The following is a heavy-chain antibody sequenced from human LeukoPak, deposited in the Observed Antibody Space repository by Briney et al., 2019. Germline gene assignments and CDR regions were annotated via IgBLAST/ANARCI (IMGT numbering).Heavy chain of an antibody. V-gene: IGHV1-69*13. Sequence: ASVTVSCKASGGTFSSYAISWVRQAPGQGLEWMGGIIPIFGTANYAQKFQGRVTITADESTSTAYMELSSLRSDDTAVYYCASLHQGWFGPHFDYWGQGTLVTVSS. J-gene: IGHJ4*02. D-gene: IGHD3-10*01. CDR2: IIPIFGTA. CDR3: ASLHQGWFGPHFDY. CDR1: GGTFSSYA.